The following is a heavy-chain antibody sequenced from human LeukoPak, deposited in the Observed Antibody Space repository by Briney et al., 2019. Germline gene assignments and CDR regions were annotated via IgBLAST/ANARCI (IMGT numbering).Heavy chain of an antibody. Sequence: ASVKVSCEASGYTFTGYYLHWVRQAPGLGLEWMGHINPNTGDTHYPHRLHGRVTMTRDTSLNTAYMELTRLTSDDTAVYYCARVRWFAESEDAFDIWGQGTMVLVSS. CDR1: GYTFTGYY. CDR3: ARVRWFAESEDAFDI. D-gene: IGHD3-10*01. J-gene: IGHJ3*02. CDR2: INPNTGDT. V-gene: IGHV1-2*06.